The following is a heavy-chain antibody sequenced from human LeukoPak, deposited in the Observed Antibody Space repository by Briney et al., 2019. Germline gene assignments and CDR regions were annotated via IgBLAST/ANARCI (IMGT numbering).Heavy chain of an antibody. CDR1: GLTVSSTY. D-gene: IGHD3-10*01. CDR3: ARGTVTMVDY. J-gene: IGHJ4*02. CDR2: IYSGGST. Sequence: GGSLRLSCAVSGLTVSSTYMNWVRQAPGRGLEWVSVIYSGGSTYYADSVKGRFTISRDNSKNTLFLQMNSLRAGDTAVYYCARGTVTMVDYWGQGTLVTVSS. V-gene: IGHV3-66*01.